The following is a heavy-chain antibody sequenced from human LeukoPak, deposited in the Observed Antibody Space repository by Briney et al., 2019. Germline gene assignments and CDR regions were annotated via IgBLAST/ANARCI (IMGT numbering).Heavy chain of an antibody. V-gene: IGHV1-8*01. D-gene: IGHD1-1*01. Sequence: ASVNVSCKASGYTFTSYDINWVRQATGQGLEWMGWMNPNSGNTGYAQKFQGRVTMTRNTSISTAYMELSSLRSEDTAVYYCARKKGWNKNWFDPWGQGTLVTVSS. CDR1: GYTFTSYD. CDR2: MNPNSGNT. J-gene: IGHJ5*02. CDR3: ARKKGWNKNWFDP.